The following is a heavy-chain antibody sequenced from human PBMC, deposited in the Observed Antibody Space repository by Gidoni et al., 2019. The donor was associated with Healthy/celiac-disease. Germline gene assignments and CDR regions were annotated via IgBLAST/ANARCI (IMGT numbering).Heavy chain of an antibody. CDR3: ARYYGSGGSPGNNWFDP. CDR2: IYPGDSDT. D-gene: IGHD3-10*01. CDR1: GYSFTSSW. V-gene: IGHV5-51*01. Sequence: EVQLVQSGAEVTKPGESLKISCKGSGYSFTSSWLGWVRQMPGKGLEWMGIIYPGDSDTRYSPSFQSQATISADKSISTAYLQWSSLKASDTAMYDCARYYGSGGSPGNNWFDPWGQGTLVTVSS. J-gene: IGHJ5*02.